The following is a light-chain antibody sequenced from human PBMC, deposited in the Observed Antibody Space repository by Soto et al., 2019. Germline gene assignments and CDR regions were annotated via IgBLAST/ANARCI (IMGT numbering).Light chain of an antibody. CDR3: QQYNSYPWT. J-gene: IGKJ1*01. CDR1: QSFNYW. V-gene: IGKV1-5*03. CDR2: KTS. Sequence: DIQMTQSPSTLSASVGDGVTITCRASQSFNYWLAWYQQKPGKAPKLLIYKTSRLETGVPSRFSGSGSGTEFSLTISSLQADDFATDYCQQYNSYPWTFGQGTKVEIK.